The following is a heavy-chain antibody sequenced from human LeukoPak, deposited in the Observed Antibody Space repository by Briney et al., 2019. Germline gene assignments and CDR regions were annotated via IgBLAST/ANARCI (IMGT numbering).Heavy chain of an antibody. CDR3: AKDGSGTYSRFDY. V-gene: IGHV3-48*03. CDR2: INSVGDII. D-gene: IGHD3-10*01. CDR1: AFTFSSYE. Sequence: GGSLRLSCAASAFTFSSYEMTWVRQAPGKGLEWVSHINSVGDIIYYADSVKGRFTISRDNSKNTLYLQMNSLRVEDTAVYYCAKDGSGTYSRFDYWGQGTLVTVSS. J-gene: IGHJ4*02.